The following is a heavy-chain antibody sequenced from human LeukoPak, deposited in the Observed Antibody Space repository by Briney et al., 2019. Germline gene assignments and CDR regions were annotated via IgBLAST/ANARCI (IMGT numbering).Heavy chain of an antibody. D-gene: IGHD6-19*01. CDR2: IYYSGNT. V-gene: IGHV4-39*01. J-gene: IGHJ5*01. Sequence: SETLSLTCSVSGDSISSSSYYWGWIRQPPGKGLEWIGTIYYSGNTYYNPSLKSRVTISVDTSKSQFSLMLSSVTAADTAVYYCARQTPYNSGWYMDSWGHGTLVTVSS. CDR1: GDSISSSSYY. CDR3: ARQTPYNSGWYMDS.